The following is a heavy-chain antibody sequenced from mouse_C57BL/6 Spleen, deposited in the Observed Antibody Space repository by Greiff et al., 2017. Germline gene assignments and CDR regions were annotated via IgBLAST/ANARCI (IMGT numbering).Heavy chain of an antibody. D-gene: IGHD1-2*01. V-gene: IGHV1-69*01. CDR1: GYTFTSYW. CDR2: IGPSDSYT. J-gene: IGHJ4*01. CDR3: ARRGFYGGSMDY. Sequence: QVQLQQPGAELVMPGASVKLSCKASGYTFTSYWMHWVKQRPGQGLEWIGAIGPSDSYTNYNQKFKGKSTLTVDKSSSTAYMQLSSLTSEDSAVYYCARRGFYGGSMDYWGQGTSVTVSS.